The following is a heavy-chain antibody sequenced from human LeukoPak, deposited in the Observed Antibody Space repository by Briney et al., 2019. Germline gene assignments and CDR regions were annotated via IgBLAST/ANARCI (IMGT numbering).Heavy chain of an antibody. J-gene: IGHJ4*02. CDR3: AVVATITFVDY. CDR2: INSDGSST. D-gene: IGHD5-12*01. Sequence: GGSLRLSCAASGFTLSSYSMNWVRQAPGKGLVWVSRINSDGSSTSYADSVKGRFTISRDNAKNTLYLQMNSLRAEDTAVYYCAVVATITFVDYWGQGTLVTVSS. V-gene: IGHV3-74*01. CDR1: GFTLSSYS.